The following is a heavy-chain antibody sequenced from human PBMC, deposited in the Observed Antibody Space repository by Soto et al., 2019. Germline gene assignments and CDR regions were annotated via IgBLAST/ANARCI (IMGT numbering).Heavy chain of an antibody. CDR2: ISTSGNT. V-gene: IGHV4-4*07. Sequence: QVQLEESGPGLVKPSETLSLICSVSGVSMRNSYWTWIRQSAGQGLEWIGRISTSGNTNYNPSLNSRLTMSVDTSKNQVALKLTSVTAADTAVYYCARAGGVPALGDPWGQGTLVTVSS. CDR3: ARAGGVPALGDP. J-gene: IGHJ5*02. D-gene: IGHD3-16*01. CDR1: GVSMRNSY.